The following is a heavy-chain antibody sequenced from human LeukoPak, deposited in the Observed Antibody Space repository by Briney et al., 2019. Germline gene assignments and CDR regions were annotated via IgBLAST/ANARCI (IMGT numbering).Heavy chain of an antibody. CDR2: ISGGGHST. Sequence: GGSLRLSCAASGFTFSSYAMSWVRQAPGKGLEWVAAISGGGHSTYYGDSVKGRFTISRDNSKNTLYLQMNSLRAEDTAVYYCAKTRPLDSSSWSHGDYWGQGTLVTVSS. V-gene: IGHV3-23*01. J-gene: IGHJ4*02. CDR1: GFTFSSYA. D-gene: IGHD6-13*01. CDR3: AKTRPLDSSSWSHGDY.